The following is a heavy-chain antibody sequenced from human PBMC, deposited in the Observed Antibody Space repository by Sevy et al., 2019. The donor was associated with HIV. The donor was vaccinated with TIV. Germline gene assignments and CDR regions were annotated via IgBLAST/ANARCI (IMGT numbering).Heavy chain of an antibody. CDR3: ARTYGSGSWEAFDL. J-gene: IGHJ3*01. CDR1: GFTFSTYM. D-gene: IGHD3-10*01. Sequence: GGSLRLSCAASGFTFSTYMMNWVRQAPGKGLEWVSSISGSSNYIYYADSVKGRFTISRDNAKNSLFLQMNSLRVEDTAVYYCARTYGSGSWEAFDLWGQGTMVTVSS. V-gene: IGHV3-21*01. CDR2: ISGSSNYI.